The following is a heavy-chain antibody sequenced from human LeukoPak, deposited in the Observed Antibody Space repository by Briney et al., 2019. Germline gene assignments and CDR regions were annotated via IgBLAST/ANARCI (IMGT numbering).Heavy chain of an antibody. CDR1: GGSIGSSAYS. V-gene: IGHV4-39*01. J-gene: IGHJ4*02. Sequence: SETLSLTCTVSGGSIGSSAYSWGWIRQPPGKGLEWIGSISYTGTTYYNPSLKSRVTISLDTSKNQFSLKLSSVTAADTAVYYCAMSITMIIVIIKRPPTIDYWGQGTLVTVSS. CDR2: ISYTGTT. D-gene: IGHD3-22*01. CDR3: AMSITMIIVIIKRPPTIDY.